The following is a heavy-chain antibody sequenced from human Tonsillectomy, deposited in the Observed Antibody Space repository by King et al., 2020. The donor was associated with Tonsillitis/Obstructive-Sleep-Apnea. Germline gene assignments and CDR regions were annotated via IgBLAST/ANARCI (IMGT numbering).Heavy chain of an antibody. CDR2: IYSGGST. J-gene: IGHJ6*02. V-gene: IGHV3-53*01. Sequence: VQLVQSGGGLIQPGGSLRLSCAASGFTVSSNHMSWVRQAPGKGLEWVSVIYSGGSTYYADSVKGRFTISRDNSKNTLYLQMNSLRAEDTAVYYCARGKLAARTYYYYGMDVWGQGTTVTVSS. CDR3: ARGKLAARTYYYYGMDV. D-gene: IGHD6-6*01. CDR1: GFTVSSNH.